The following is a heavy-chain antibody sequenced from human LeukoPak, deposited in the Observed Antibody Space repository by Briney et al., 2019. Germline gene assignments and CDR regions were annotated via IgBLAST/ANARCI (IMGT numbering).Heavy chain of an antibody. D-gene: IGHD6-13*01. CDR2: IYIGGNT. CDR3: ARSGYSRNWDDVFDV. CDR1: GFSVSDNY. J-gene: IGHJ3*01. V-gene: IGHV3-66*01. Sequence: GGSLRLSCAASGFSVSDNYMTWVRQAPGKGLEWVSIIYIGGNTYYADSVRGRFTISRDSSKNTLYLQLTSLRAEDTAVYYCARSGYSRNWDDVFDVWGQGTMVTVSS.